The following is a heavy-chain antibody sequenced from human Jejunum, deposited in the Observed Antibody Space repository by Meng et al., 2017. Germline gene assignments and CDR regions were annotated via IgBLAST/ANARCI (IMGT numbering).Heavy chain of an antibody. V-gene: IGHV1-2*06. CDR2: INPDSGGT. Sequence: HVQLVQSGAEVKKPGASVMASCKASGYTFTGYYMHWVRQAPGQGLEWMGRINPDSGGTNFAQKCQGGDTMTRDTSISTAYMELGRLTSDDTAVYYCARAPDYSDNWFDPWGQGTLVTVSS. CDR1: GYTFTGYY. CDR3: ARAPDYSDNWFDP. D-gene: IGHD2-15*01. J-gene: IGHJ5*02.